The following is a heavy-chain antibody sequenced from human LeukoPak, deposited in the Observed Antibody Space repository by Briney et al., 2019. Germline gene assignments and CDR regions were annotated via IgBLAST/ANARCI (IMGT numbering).Heavy chain of an antibody. CDR1: GDSISIYY. CDR3: RITMIVDPVGNRHFDY. D-gene: IGHD3-22*01. Sequence: PSETLSLTCTVSGDSISIYYWSWIRQPAGKGLEWIGRMYTSGTTNYKPSLKSRVTMSVDTSKNQFSLKLSSVTAADTAVYYCRITMIVDPVGNRHFDYWGQGTLVTVSS. CDR2: MYTSGTT. V-gene: IGHV4-4*07. J-gene: IGHJ4*02.